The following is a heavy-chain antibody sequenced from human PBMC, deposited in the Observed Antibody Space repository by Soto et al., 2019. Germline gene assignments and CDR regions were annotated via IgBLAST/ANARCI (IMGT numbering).Heavy chain of an antibody. Sequence: SETLSLTCSVSGGSISSYYWSWIRQPPGKGLEWIGYVYYSGSTNYNPSLQSRLTISVDTSKNQFSLKLSSVSAADTAVYYCAAALGRSGDYAFDYWGQGTLVTVSS. V-gene: IGHV4-59*08. CDR2: VYYSGST. CDR1: GGSISSYY. D-gene: IGHD4-17*01. CDR3: AAALGRSGDYAFDY. J-gene: IGHJ4*02.